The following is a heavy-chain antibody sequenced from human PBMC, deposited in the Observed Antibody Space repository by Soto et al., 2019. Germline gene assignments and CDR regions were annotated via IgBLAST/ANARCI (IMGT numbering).Heavy chain of an antibody. CDR2: ISPYNGTT. D-gene: IGHD1-1*01. Sequence: ASVKVSCKASGYTVTTYGISWVRQAPGQGLEWMGWISPYNGTTKYAEKFQGEMTMTTDTATSTAYMDLRRLRSDDTAVYYCARDGERDTGLNFYYYLHGMDAWGKGTRVTVSS. J-gene: IGHJ6*04. CDR3: ARDGERDTGLNFYYYLHGMDA. CDR1: GYTVTTYG. V-gene: IGHV1-18*04.